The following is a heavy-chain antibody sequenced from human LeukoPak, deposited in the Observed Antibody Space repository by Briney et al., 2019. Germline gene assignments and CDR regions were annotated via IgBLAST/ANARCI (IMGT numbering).Heavy chain of an antibody. J-gene: IGHJ4*02. CDR3: ARDLDRDFDY. Sequence: HPGGSLRLSCAASGFTVSSNYMSWDRQAPGRGLEWVSVIYSGGSTYYADSVKGRFTISRDNSKNTLYLQMNSLRAEDTAVYYCARDLDRDFDYWGQGTLVTVSS. CDR2: IYSGGST. V-gene: IGHV3-66*02. D-gene: IGHD3-10*01. CDR1: GFTVSSNY.